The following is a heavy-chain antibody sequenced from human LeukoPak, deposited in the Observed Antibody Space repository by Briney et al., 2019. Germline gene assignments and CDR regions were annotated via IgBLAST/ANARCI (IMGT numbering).Heavy chain of an antibody. CDR1: GFTVSSNY. CDR2: IYSGGST. CDR3: AKDLLWFGDRPAIHDY. D-gene: IGHD3-10*01. J-gene: IGHJ4*02. V-gene: IGHV3-66*01. Sequence: GGSLRLSCAASGFTVSSNYMSWVRQAPGKGLEWVSVIYSGGSTYYADSVKGRFTISRDNSKNTLYLQMNSLRAEDTAVYYCAKDLLWFGDRPAIHDYWGQGTLVTVSS.